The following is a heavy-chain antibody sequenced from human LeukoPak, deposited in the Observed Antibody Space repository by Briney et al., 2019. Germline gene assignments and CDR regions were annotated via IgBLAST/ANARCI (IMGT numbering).Heavy chain of an antibody. CDR3: ARGVDDSSGYCYRSYYYYYYMDV. CDR2: IYYSGST. D-gene: IGHD3-22*01. Sequence: SETLSLTCTVSGGSIGSFYWSWIRQPPGKGVEWTGYIYYSGSTNYNPSLKSRVTISVDTSKNQFSLKLSSVTAADTAVYYCARGVDDSSGYCYRSYYYYYYMDVWGKGTTVTISS. CDR1: GGSIGSFY. J-gene: IGHJ6*03. V-gene: IGHV4-59*01.